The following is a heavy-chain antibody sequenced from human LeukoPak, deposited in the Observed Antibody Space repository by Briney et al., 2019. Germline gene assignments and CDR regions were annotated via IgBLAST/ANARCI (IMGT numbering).Heavy chain of an antibody. CDR2: ISSSGSTI. Sequence: PGGSLRLSCAASGFTFSDYYMSWIRQAPGKGLEWVSYISSSGSTIYYADSVKGRFTISRDNAKNSLYLQMNSLGAEDTAVYYCARGRSGQWLVLSWFDPWGQGTLVTVSS. CDR1: GFTFSDYY. V-gene: IGHV3-11*04. D-gene: IGHD6-19*01. CDR3: ARGRSGQWLVLSWFDP. J-gene: IGHJ5*02.